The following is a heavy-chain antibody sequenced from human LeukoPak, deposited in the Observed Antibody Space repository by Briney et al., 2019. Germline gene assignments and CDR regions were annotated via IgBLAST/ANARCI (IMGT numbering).Heavy chain of an antibody. Sequence: GASVKVSCKASGHTFTGYYMHWVRQAPGQGLEWMGWINPNSGGTNYAQKFQGRVTMTRDTSISTAYMELSRLRSDDTAVYYCARARGIKYSSSWDGGPLDYWGQGTLVTVSS. CDR3: ARARGIKYSSSWDGGPLDY. CDR2: INPNSGGT. V-gene: IGHV1-2*02. J-gene: IGHJ4*02. D-gene: IGHD6-13*01. CDR1: GHTFTGYY.